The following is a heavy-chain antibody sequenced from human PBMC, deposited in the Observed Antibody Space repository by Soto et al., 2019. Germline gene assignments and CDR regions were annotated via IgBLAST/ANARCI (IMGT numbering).Heavy chain of an antibody. V-gene: IGHV4-39*01. J-gene: IGHJ4*02. CDR2: IYYSGST. Sequence: QLQLQESGPGLVKPSETLSLTCTVSGGSISSSSYYWGWIRPPPGKGLEWIGSIYYSGSTYYNPSLKSRVTISVDTSKNQFSLKLSAVTAADTAVYYCARLQGSYWGQGTLVTVSS. CDR1: GGSISSSSYY. CDR3: ARLQGSY.